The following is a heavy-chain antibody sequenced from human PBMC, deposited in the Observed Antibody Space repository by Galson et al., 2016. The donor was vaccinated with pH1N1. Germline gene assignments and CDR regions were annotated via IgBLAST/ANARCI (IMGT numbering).Heavy chain of an antibody. J-gene: IGHJ6*03. CDR3: GKGGDYFASGPFSYMDV. CDR2: ISGSGDIT. D-gene: IGHD3-10*01. CDR1: GFTFSRFA. Sequence: SLRLSCAASGFTFSRFAMTWVRQAPGKGLDWVSTISGSGDITNFGDSVKGRFTISRDNSKNTLYLEMNSLRAEDSAVYFCGKGGDYFASGPFSYMDVWGKGTPVTVYS. V-gene: IGHV3-23*01.